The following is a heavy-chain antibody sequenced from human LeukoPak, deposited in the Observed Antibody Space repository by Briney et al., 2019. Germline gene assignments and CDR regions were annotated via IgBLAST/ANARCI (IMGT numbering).Heavy chain of an antibody. CDR2: IYPGDSDT. Sequence: GESLKISCKGSGYSFTSYWIGWVRQMPGKGLEWMGIIYPGDSDTRYSPPFQGQVTMSADQFISTAYLQWSSLKASDTAMYYCARLGGYCYNDVCYGWFDPWGQGTLVTVSS. CDR3: ARLGGYCYNDVCYGWFDP. V-gene: IGHV5-51*01. J-gene: IGHJ5*02. D-gene: IGHD2-8*01. CDR1: GYSFTSYW.